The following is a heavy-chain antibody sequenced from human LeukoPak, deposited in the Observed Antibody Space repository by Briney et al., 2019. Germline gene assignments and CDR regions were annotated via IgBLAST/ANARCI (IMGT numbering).Heavy chain of an antibody. J-gene: IGHJ5*02. CDR1: GYRFLNHW. Sequence: GESLKISCKASGYRFLNHWIGWVRQMPGQGLEWMGIIHSDDSDTRYSPSFRGHVTMSVDKSATTAYLQWDTLKASDTAIYYCARRSDISASPNWFDPWGQGTLVIVSS. CDR2: IHSDDSDT. CDR3: ARRSDISASPNWFDP. D-gene: IGHD3-9*01. V-gene: IGHV5-51*01.